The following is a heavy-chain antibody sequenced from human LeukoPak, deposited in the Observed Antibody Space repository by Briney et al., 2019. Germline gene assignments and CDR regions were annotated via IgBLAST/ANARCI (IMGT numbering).Heavy chain of an antibody. CDR3: ARSSVAPRLFDP. J-gene: IGHJ5*02. CDR1: GGSISSYY. D-gene: IGHD2-15*01. CDR2: IYYSGST. V-gene: IGHV4-59*08. Sequence: SGTLSLTCTVSGGSISSYYWSWIRQPPGKGLEWIGYIYYSGSTNYNPSLKSRVTISVDTSKNQFSLKLSSVTAADTAVYYCARSSVAPRLFDPWGQGTLVTVSS.